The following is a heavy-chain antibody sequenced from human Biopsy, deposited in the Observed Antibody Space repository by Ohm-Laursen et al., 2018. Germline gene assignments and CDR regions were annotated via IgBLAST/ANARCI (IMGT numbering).Heavy chain of an antibody. V-gene: IGHV4-59*13. J-gene: IGHJ4*02. CDR1: GGSIGSFF. CDR3: VRVGAGAPSIDYFDY. CDR2: IYYSGST. Sequence: SETLSLTCTVSGGSIGSFFCSWIRQPPGKGLGGIGYIYYSGSTNSNPSLRIRVTLSVDRSKNQFPLELSSVTAADTAVYFCVRVGAGAPSIDYFDYWGQGALVTVSS. D-gene: IGHD1-26*01.